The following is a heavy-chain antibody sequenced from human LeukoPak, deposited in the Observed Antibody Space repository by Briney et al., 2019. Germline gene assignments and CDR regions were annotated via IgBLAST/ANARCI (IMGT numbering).Heavy chain of an antibody. J-gene: IGHJ6*03. D-gene: IGHD6-19*01. V-gene: IGHV4-59*01. CDR3: ARVGSSGWYGGYYYYMDV. CDR1: GGSISSYY. CDR2: IYYSGST. Sequence: PSETLSLTCTVSGGSISSYYWSWIRQPPGKGPEGFGYIYYSGSTNYNPSLKSRVTISVDTSKNQFSLKLSSVTAADTAVYYCARVGSSGWYGGYYYYMDVWGKGTTVTVSS.